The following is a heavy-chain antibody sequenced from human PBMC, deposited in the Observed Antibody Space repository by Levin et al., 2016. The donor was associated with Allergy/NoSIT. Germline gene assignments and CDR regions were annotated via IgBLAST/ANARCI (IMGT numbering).Heavy chain of an antibody. V-gene: IGHV1-46*01. J-gene: IGHJ4*02. CDR2: IYPSGGGT. D-gene: IGHD1-26*01. CDR3: AREYRGGSFDY. CDR1: GYAFTTYY. Sequence: ASVKVSCKASGYAFTTYYIHWVRQAPGQGLEYVGVIYPSGGGTNYAQNFEGRLTVTRDTSTSTVYMELSSLTFEDTAVYYCAREYRGGSFDYWGQGTLVTVSS.